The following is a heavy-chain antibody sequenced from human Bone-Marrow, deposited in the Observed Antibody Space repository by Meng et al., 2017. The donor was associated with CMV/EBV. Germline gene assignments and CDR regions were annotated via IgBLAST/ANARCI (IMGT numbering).Heavy chain of an antibody. CDR1: GFTFSSYW. D-gene: IGHD3-22*01. V-gene: IGHV3-7*01. J-gene: IGHJ6*02. CDR2: IKQDGSEK. CDR3: ARDLNYYDTSGYYSYYYGMDV. Sequence: GSLKISCVASGFTFSSYWMSWVRQAPGKGLAWVANIKQDGSEKYYVDSVKGRFTISRDNAKNSLYLQMNSLRAEDTAVYYCARDLNYYDTSGYYSYYYGMDVWGQGTTVTVSS.